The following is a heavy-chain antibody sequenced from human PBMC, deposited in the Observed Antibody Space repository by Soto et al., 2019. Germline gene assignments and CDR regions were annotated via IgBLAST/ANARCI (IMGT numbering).Heavy chain of an antibody. D-gene: IGHD3-22*01. V-gene: IGHV3-7*01. Sequence: GGSLRLSCAASGFTFSSHWMSWVRQAPGKGLEWVANINQDGSEKYYVDSVKGRFTISRDNAENSLYLQMNSLRAEDTAVYYCARDTYYYDSSGYYYYFDYWGQGTLVTVSS. CDR2: INQDGSEK. CDR1: GFTFSSHW. J-gene: IGHJ4*02. CDR3: ARDTYYYDSSGYYYYFDY.